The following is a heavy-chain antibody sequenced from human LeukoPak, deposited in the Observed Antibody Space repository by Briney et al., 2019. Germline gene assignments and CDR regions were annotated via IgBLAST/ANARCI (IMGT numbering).Heavy chain of an antibody. CDR2: IKQDGSEK. J-gene: IGHJ4*02. Sequence: GGSLRLSCAASGFTFSSYWMSRVRQAPGKGLEWVANIKQDGSEKYYVDSVKGRFTISRDNAKNSLYLQMNSLRAEDTAVYYCARGEGYYYDSSGSLGWGQGTLVTVSS. V-gene: IGHV3-7*04. D-gene: IGHD3-22*01. CDR3: ARGEGYYYDSSGSLG. CDR1: GFTFSSYW.